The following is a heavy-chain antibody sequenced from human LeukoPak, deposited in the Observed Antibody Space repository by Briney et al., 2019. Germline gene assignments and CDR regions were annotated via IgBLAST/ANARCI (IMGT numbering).Heavy chain of an antibody. CDR1: GYTFTNFG. CDR2: ISTNNGNT. D-gene: IGHD6-13*01. V-gene: IGHV1-18*01. CDR3: ARDQQLPERFFDF. Sequence: ASVKVSCKTSGYTFTNFGISWVRQAPGQGLEWMGWISTNNGNTRYAQNFQDRVTLTTDTSTTTAYMELRSLRSDDTALYYCARDQQLPERFFDFWGQGTLVTVSS. J-gene: IGHJ4*02.